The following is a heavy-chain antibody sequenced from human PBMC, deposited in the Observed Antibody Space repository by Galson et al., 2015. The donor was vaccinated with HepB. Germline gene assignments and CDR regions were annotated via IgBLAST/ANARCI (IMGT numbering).Heavy chain of an antibody. CDR2: IYSGGST. CDR3: ARESIRITMVRGVTKVYGMDV. V-gene: IGHV3-53*01. Sequence: SLRLSCAASGFTVSSNYMSWVRQAPGKGLEWVSVIYSGGSTYYADSVKGRFTISRDNSKNTLYLQMNSLRAEDTAVYYCARESIRITMVRGVTKVYGMDVWGQGTTVTVSS. D-gene: IGHD3-10*01. J-gene: IGHJ6*02. CDR1: GFTVSSNY.